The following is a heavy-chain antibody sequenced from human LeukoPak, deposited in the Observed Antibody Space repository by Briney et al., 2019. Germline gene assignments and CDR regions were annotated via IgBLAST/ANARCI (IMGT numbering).Heavy chain of an antibody. V-gene: IGHV3-9*01. Sequence: GGSLRLSCAASGFTFDDYAMHWVRQAPGKGLEWVSGISWNSGSIGYADSVKGRFTISRDNAKNSLYLQMNSLRAEDTALYYCAKDMETRRYSGGWEVDYWGQGTLVTVSS. CDR3: AKDMETRRYSGGWEVDY. CDR1: GFTFDDYA. D-gene: IGHD6-19*01. J-gene: IGHJ4*02. CDR2: ISWNSGSI.